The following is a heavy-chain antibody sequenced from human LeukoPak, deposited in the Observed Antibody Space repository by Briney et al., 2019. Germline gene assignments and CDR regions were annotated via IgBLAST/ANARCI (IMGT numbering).Heavy chain of an antibody. J-gene: IGHJ4*02. CDR2: VNTDGTMA. V-gene: IGHV3-74*01. CDR3: ARDLAFTGYSSSWLNY. D-gene: IGHD6-13*01. CDR1: GFTFSNYW. Sequence: SGGSLRLSCAASGFTFSNYWMHWVRQAPGKGLVWVSHVNTDGTMANYADSVKGRFTISRDNAKNTVHLQMNSLRAEDTAVYYCARDLAFTGYSSSWLNYWGQGTLVTVSS.